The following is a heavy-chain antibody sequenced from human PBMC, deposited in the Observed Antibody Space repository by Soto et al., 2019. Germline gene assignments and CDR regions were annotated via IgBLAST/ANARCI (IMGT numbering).Heavy chain of an antibody. D-gene: IGHD6-6*01. CDR1: GYTFTGYY. Sequence: SVNVSCKASGYTFTGYYMHWVRQAPGQGLEWMGWINPNSGGTNYAQKFQGRVTISVDTSKNQFSLKLSSVTAADTAVYYCARNQYSSSSYNWFDPWGQGTLVTVSS. V-gene: IGHV1-2*02. CDR2: INPNSGGT. J-gene: IGHJ5*02. CDR3: ARNQYSSSSYNWFDP.